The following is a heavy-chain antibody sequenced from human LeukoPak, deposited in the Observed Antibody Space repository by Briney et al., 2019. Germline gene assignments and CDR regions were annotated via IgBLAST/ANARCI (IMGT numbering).Heavy chain of an antibody. CDR3: ATLAVDDAFDI. J-gene: IGHJ3*02. D-gene: IGHD6-19*01. Sequence: GASVKISCKASGGTFSSYTISWVRQPPGQGLEWMGRIIPILGIANYAQKFQGRVTITADKSTSTAYMELSSLRSEDTAVYYCATLAVDDAFDIWGQGTMVTVSS. CDR1: GGTFSSYT. CDR2: IIPILGIA. V-gene: IGHV1-69*02.